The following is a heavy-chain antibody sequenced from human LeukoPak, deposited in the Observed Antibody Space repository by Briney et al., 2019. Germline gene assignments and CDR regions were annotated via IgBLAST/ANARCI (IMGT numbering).Heavy chain of an antibody. J-gene: IGHJ4*02. Sequence: GGSLRLSCAASGFTFSSYSMNWVRQAPGKGLEWVSSISSSSSYIYYADSVKGRFTISRDNAKNSLYLQMNSLRAEDTAVYYCAREGIVGAHIDYWGQGTLVTVSS. CDR1: GFTFSSYS. D-gene: IGHD1-26*01. CDR3: AREGIVGAHIDY. CDR2: ISSSSSYI. V-gene: IGHV3-21*01.